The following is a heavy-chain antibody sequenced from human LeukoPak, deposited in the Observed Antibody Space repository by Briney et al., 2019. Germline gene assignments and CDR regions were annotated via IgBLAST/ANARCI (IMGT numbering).Heavy chain of an antibody. CDR2: IYYSGST. J-gene: IGHJ3*02. D-gene: IGHD1-14*01. Sequence: PSETLSLTCTVSGGSISSYYWSWIRQPPGKGLEWIGYIYYSGSTNYTPSLKSRVTISVDTSKNQFSLKLSSVTAADTAVYYCARGADRNPGAFDIWGQGTMVTVSS. V-gene: IGHV4-59*01. CDR1: GGSISSYY. CDR3: ARGADRNPGAFDI.